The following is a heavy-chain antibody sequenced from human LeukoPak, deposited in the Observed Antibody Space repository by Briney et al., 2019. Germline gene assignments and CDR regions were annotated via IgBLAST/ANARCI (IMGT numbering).Heavy chain of an antibody. Sequence: GESLKIFGKGSGYTFTSYWIAWVRQMPGEGLEWMGIVYPGDSDTRYSPSFQGQVTLSADKSITTAYLQWSSLKASDTAMYYCGRPQRLGAFDIWGQGTMVTVSS. D-gene: IGHD5-24*01. CDR2: VYPGDSDT. CDR3: GRPQRLGAFDI. CDR1: GYTFTSYW. J-gene: IGHJ3*02. V-gene: IGHV5-51*01.